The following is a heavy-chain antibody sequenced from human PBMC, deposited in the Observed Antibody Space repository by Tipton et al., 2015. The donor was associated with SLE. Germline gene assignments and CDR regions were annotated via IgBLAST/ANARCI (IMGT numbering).Heavy chain of an antibody. J-gene: IGHJ4*02. CDR3: ARAPPGSVPLEY. CDR1: GGSFSGYY. Sequence: TLSLTCAVYGGSFSGYYWSWIRQPPGKGLEWIGEINHSGSTNYNPSLKSRVTISVDTSKNQFSLKLSSVTAADTAVYYCARAPPGSVPLEYCGQGTLVTVSS. CDR2: INHSGST. V-gene: IGHV4-34*01. D-gene: IGHD3-10*01.